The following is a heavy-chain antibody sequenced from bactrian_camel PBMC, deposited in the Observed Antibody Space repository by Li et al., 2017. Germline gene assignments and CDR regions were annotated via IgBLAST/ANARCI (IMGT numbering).Heavy chain of an antibody. Sequence: VQLVESGGGSVRDGGSLRLSCRASSSQYCMAWFRQAPGKEREGVANVARTGEISYADFAKGRFTVSRDNAKNTVYLEMNNLQPEDSSMYYCAADPAVPGIPCDYYMNMDYWGEGTQVTVS. CDR1: SSQYC. J-gene: IGHJ7*01. CDR2: VARTGEI. V-gene: IGHV3S53*01. D-gene: IGHD3*01.